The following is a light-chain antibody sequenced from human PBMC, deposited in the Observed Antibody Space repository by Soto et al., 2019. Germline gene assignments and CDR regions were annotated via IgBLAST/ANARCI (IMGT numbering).Light chain of an antibody. Sequence: EILVTQSPATLSLSPGERATLSCGASQSVSSSYLAWYQQKPGLASRLLIYDASSRATGIPDRFSGSGSGTDFTLTISRLEPEDFAVYYCQQYGSSPITFGQGTRLEIK. J-gene: IGKJ5*01. V-gene: IGKV3D-20*01. CDR2: DAS. CDR1: QSVSSSY. CDR3: QQYGSSPIT.